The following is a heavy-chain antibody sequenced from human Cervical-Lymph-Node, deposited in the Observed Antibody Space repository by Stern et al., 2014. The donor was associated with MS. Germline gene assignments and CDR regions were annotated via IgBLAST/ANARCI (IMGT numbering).Heavy chain of an antibody. CDR3: ARGGRMASMFY. V-gene: IGHV4-59*01. CDR2: VYHTGST. Sequence: VQLVESGPGLVKPSGTLSLTCSVSGGSMPDYYLSWIRQPPGKGLEWIGYVYHTGSTSYSPSLQSRVTISIDTSKSQFSLKVKSVTAADPAVYYCARGGRMASMFYWGQGTLVTVSS. D-gene: IGHD5-24*01. J-gene: IGHJ4*02. CDR1: GGSMPDYY.